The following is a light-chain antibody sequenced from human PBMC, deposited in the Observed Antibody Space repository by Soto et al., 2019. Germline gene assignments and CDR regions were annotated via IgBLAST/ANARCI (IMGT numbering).Light chain of an antibody. CDR3: QVWDSGTAVV. Sequence: SYELTQPLSMSVALGQTARITCGGSNSGSKSVHWYQQRPGQAPVLVIYRDYNRPSGVPERFSGSNSGNTAALTLSRAQAGDEADYYCQVWDSGTAVVFGGGTKVTVL. J-gene: IGLJ2*01. V-gene: IGLV3-9*01. CDR2: RDY. CDR1: NSGSKS.